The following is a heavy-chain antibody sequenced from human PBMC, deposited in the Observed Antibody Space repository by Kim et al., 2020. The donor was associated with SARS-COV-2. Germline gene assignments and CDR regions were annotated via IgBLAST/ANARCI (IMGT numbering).Heavy chain of an antibody. V-gene: IGHV3-30*04. CDR1: GFTFSSYA. CDR3: AREQPDYEWRAEFDY. D-gene: IGHD4-17*01. Sequence: GGSLRLSCAASGFTFSSYAMHWVRQAPGKGLEWVAVISYDGSNKYYVDSVKGRFTISRDNSKNTLYLQMNSLRAEDTAVYYCAREQPDYEWRAEFDYWGQGTLVTVSS. J-gene: IGHJ4*02. CDR2: ISYDGSNK.